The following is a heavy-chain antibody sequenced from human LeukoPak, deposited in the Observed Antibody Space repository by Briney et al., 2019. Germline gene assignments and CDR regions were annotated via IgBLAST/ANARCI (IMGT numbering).Heavy chain of an antibody. V-gene: IGHV1-3*01. CDR2: INAGNGNT. CDR1: GYTFTSYA. D-gene: IGHD6-19*01. Sequence: ASVKVSCKASGYTFTSYAMHWVRQAPGQRLEWMGWINAGNGNTKYSQKFQGRVTITRDTSASTDYMELSSLRSEDTAVYYCASVMGAVAGFDYWGQGTLVTVSS. J-gene: IGHJ4*02. CDR3: ASVMGAVAGFDY.